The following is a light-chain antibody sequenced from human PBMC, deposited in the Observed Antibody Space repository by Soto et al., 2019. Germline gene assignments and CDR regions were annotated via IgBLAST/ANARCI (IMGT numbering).Light chain of an antibody. CDR1: QSVSSTY. V-gene: IGKV3-20*01. J-gene: IGKJ4*01. CDR3: QQHGSSQT. Sequence: EMVLTQSPGTLSLSPGERAALSCRASQSVSSTYLAWYQQKPGQAPRLLIYGASSRATGIPDRFSGRGSGTDFTLTISRLEPEDFAVYYCQQHGSSQTFGGGTKVEIK. CDR2: GAS.